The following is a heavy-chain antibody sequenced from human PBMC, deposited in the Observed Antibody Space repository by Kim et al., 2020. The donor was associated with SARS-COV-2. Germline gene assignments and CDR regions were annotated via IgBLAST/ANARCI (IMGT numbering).Heavy chain of an antibody. D-gene: IGHD2-15*01. CDR3: ARIYSSYFYLDV. V-gene: IGHV4-39*01. J-gene: IGHJ6*03. Sequence: FFNPSLKSRVTMSVTTSMMQFSLRLSSVTAAGTAVYFCARIYSSYFYLDVWGKGASVTVSS.